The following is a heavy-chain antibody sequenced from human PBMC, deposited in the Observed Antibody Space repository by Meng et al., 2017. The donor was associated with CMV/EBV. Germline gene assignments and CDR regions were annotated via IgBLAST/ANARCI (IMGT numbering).Heavy chain of an antibody. CDR3: ARDTILVVPAASGGFDY. CDR1: GGSISSSSYY. CDR2: IYYSGST. Sequence: SETLSLTCTVSGGSISSSSYYWGWIRQPPGKGLEWIGSIYYSGSTYYNPSLKSRVTISVDTSKNHFSLKLSSVTAADTAVYYCARDTILVVPAASGGFDYWGQGTLVTVSS. V-gene: IGHV4-39*07. D-gene: IGHD2-2*01. J-gene: IGHJ4*02.